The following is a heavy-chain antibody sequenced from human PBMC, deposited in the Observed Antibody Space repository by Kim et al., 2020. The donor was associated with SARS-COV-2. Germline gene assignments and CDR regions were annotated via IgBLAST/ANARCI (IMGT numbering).Heavy chain of an antibody. CDR2: IRSKAYGGTT. D-gene: IGHD3-9*01. J-gene: IGHJ5*02. Sequence: GGSLRLSCTASGFTFGDYAMSWFRQAPGKGLEWVGFIRSKAYGGTTEYAASVKGRFTISRDDSKSIAYLQMNSLKTEDTAVYYCLIELGGVRYFDWLTYNWFAPWGQGTLVTVSS. CDR3: LIELGGVRYFDWLTYNWFAP. CDR1: GFTFGDYA. V-gene: IGHV3-49*03.